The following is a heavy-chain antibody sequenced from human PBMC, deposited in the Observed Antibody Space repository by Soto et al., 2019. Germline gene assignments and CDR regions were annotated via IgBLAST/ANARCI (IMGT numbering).Heavy chain of an antibody. D-gene: IGHD6-19*01. J-gene: IGHJ6*02. CDR1: GFTFSSYG. V-gene: IGHV3-33*01. CDR2: IWYDGSNK. Sequence: GGSLRLSCAASGFTFSSYGMHWVRQAPGKGLEWVAVIWYDGSNKYYADSVKGRFTISRDNSKNTMYLQMNSLRAEDTAVYYCARDLIAVAGEDVYYYYYGMDVWGQGTTVTVSS. CDR3: ARDLIAVAGEDVYYYYYGMDV.